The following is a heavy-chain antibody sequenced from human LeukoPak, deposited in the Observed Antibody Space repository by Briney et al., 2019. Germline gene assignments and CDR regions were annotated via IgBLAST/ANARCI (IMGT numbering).Heavy chain of an antibody. D-gene: IGHD5-24*01. V-gene: IGHV4-59*01. J-gene: IGHJ4*02. CDR2: MFSSGTT. CDR3: ARGRDNLDY. CDR1: GASIGGYS. Sequence: PSETLSLTCTVSGASIGGYSWSWVRQTPGKGLEWIAYMFSSGTTKYSPSLKSRVTISLDTSKNQVSLNLRTVTAADTAMYYCARGRDNLDYWGQGIHVTVSS.